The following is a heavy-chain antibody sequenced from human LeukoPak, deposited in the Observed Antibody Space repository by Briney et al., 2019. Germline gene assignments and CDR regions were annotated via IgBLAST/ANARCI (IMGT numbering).Heavy chain of an antibody. CDR2: ISSSGSTI. CDR1: GFTFSSYE. Sequence: PGGSLRLSCAASGFTFSSYEMNWVRPAPGKGLEWVSYISSSGSTIYYADSVKGRFTISRDNAKNSLYLQMNSLRAEDTAVYYCARDSWTDYYGSGSPSDGMDVWGQGTTVTVSS. CDR3: ARDSWTDYYGSGSPSDGMDV. J-gene: IGHJ6*02. V-gene: IGHV3-48*03. D-gene: IGHD3-10*01.